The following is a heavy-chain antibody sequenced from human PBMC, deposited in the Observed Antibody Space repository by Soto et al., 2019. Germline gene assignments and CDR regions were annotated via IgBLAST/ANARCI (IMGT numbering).Heavy chain of an antibody. J-gene: IGHJ4*02. Sequence: PGGSLRLSCAASGFTFSSYAMSWVRQAPGKGLEWVSAISGSGGSTYYADSVKGRFTISRDNSKNTLYLQMNSLRAEDTAVYYCAKEGGLPLGELSFCFDYWGQGTLVTVSS. CDR1: GFTFSSYA. CDR2: ISGSGGST. V-gene: IGHV3-23*01. D-gene: IGHD3-16*02. CDR3: AKEGGLPLGELSFCFDY.